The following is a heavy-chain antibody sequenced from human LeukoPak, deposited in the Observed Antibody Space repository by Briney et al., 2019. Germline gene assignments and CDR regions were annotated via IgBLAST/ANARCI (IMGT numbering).Heavy chain of an antibody. CDR3: AREIFNGFDI. J-gene: IGHJ3*02. CDR2: ISYDGSNK. Sequence: GGSLRLSCAGSGFTFRSYAMHWVRQAPGKGLEWVAVISYDGSNKDYADSVKGRFTISRDNSKNTLFLQMNSLRAEDTAVYYCAREIFNGFDIWGQGAMVTVSS. V-gene: IGHV3-30-3*01. CDR1: GFTFRSYA.